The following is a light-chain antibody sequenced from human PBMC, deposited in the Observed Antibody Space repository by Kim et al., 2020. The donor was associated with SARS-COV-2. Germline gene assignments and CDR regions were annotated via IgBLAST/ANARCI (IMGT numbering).Light chain of an antibody. Sequence: QPMTISFTGSSSDVGGHNFVSWYQQQPGNAPKLMIYDVSSRPSGVSYRFSGSKSGNTASLTSAGLQADDEADYYCSSYTDSSTVIFGGGTQLTVL. CDR1: SSDVGGHNF. CDR3: SSYTDSSTVI. CDR2: DVS. J-gene: IGLJ2*01. V-gene: IGLV2-14*04.